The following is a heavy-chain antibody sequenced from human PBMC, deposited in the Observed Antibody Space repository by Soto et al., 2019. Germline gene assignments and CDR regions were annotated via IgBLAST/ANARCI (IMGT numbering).Heavy chain of an antibody. Sequence: SGTLSLICTVSDGSISSYYWRWIRQPPGKGLEWIGYIYYSGSTNYNPSLKSRVTISVDTSKNQFSLKLSSVTAADTAAYYCARGRYDFWSASYFAYWGQGTLVTVSS. V-gene: IGHV4-59*08. CDR3: ARGRYDFWSASYFAY. CDR1: DGSISSYY. D-gene: IGHD3-3*01. J-gene: IGHJ4*02. CDR2: IYYSGST.